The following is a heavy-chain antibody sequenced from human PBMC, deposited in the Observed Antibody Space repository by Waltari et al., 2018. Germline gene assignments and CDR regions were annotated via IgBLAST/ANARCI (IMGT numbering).Heavy chain of an antibody. J-gene: IGHJ4*02. V-gene: IGHV4-59*01. CDR2: IYYSGST. CDR1: GGSISSYY. Sequence: QVQLQESGPGLVKPSETLSLTCTVSGGSISSYYWSWIRQPPGKGLEWIGYIYYSGSTNYNPSLKSRVTISVDTSKNQFSLKLSSVTAADTAVYYCARGSAIYGDYTWGQGTLVTVSS. CDR3: ARGSAIYGDYT. D-gene: IGHD4-17*01.